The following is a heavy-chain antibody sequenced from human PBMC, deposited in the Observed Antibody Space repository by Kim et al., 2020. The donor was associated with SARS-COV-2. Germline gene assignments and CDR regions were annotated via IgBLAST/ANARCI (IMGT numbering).Heavy chain of an antibody. Sequence: NYAQKFQGRVTMTRDTSISTAYMELSRLRSDDTAVYYCARGAYGDYFDYWGQGTLVTVSS. V-gene: IGHV1-2*02. D-gene: IGHD4-17*01. CDR3: ARGAYGDYFDY. J-gene: IGHJ4*02.